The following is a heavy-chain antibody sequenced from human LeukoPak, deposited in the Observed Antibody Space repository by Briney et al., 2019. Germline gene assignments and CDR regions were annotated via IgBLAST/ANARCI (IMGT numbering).Heavy chain of an antibody. CDR3: AKRYYDILTGYYDFDY. J-gene: IGHJ4*02. Sequence: GGSLRLSCAASGFAFSHYGMHWVRQAPGKGLEWVAFIRADGSEKYYADSVKGRFTISRDNSKNTLYVQMNSLRAEDTAVYYCAKRYYDILTGYYDFDYWGQGTLVTVSS. D-gene: IGHD3-9*01. V-gene: IGHV3-30*02. CDR1: GFAFSHYG. CDR2: IRADGSEK.